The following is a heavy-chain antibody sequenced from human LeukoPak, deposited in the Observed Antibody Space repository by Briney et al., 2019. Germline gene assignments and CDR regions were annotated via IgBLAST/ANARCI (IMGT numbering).Heavy chain of an antibody. CDR2: ISYDGSNK. J-gene: IGHJ4*02. V-gene: IGHV3-30*18. CDR3: ANSYYYDSSGYLGDY. CDR1: GFTFSSYG. Sequence: LGRSLRLSCAASGFTFSSYGMHWVRQAPGRGLEWVAVISYDGSNKYYADSVKGRFTISRDNSKNTLYLQMNSLRAEDTAVYYCANSYYYDSSGYLGDYWGQGTLVTVSS. D-gene: IGHD3-22*01.